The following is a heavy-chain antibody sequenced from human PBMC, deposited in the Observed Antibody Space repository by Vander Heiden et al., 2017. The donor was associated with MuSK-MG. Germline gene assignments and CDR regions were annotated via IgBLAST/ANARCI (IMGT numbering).Heavy chain of an antibody. Sequence: EVQLLESGGDLVQTGGSLRLSCAASGFTFSIYPLTWVRQGPGRGLEWVSSISPSGGNTYYADSVKGRFTISRDNFQSTLHLQMNSLRAEDTAVYYCAKMSSSDWYNWYFDLWGRGTLVTVSS. CDR3: AKMSSSDWYNWYFDL. D-gene: IGHD6-19*01. J-gene: IGHJ2*01. CDR2: ISPSGGNT. V-gene: IGHV3-23*01. CDR1: GFTFSIYP.